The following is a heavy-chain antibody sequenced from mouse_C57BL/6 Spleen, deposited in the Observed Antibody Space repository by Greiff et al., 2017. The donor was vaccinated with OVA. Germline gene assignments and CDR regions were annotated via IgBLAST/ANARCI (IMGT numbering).Heavy chain of an antibody. V-gene: IGHV5-4*01. CDR2: ISDGGSYT. Sequence: VQLKESGGGLVKPGGSLKLSCAASGFTFSSYAMSWVRQTPEKRLEWVATISDGGSYTYYPDNVKGRFTISRDNAKNNLYLQMSHLKSEDTAMYYCARVPYGSSRYYFDYWGQGTTLTVSS. CDR3: ARVPYGSSRYYFDY. J-gene: IGHJ2*01. CDR1: GFTFSSYA. D-gene: IGHD1-1*01.